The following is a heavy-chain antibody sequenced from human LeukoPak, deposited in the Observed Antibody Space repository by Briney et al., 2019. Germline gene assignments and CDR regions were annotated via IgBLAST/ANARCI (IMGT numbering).Heavy chain of an antibody. V-gene: IGHV1-69*05. CDR2: IIPMFGTA. CDR1: GGTFSNYA. J-gene: IGHJ5*02. D-gene: IGHD6-25*01. Sequence: VASVTVSCTASGGTFSNYAISWVRQAPGQGLEWLGGIIPMFGTAKYAQKFQGRVTITTDEPTTTAYMELISLRFEDTAVYYCVRRQALRGRHRAFDPWGQGTLVTVTS. CDR3: VRRQALRGRHRAFDP.